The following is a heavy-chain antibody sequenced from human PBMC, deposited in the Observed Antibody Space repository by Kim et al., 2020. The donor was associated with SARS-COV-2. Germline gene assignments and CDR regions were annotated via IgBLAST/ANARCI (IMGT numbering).Heavy chain of an antibody. J-gene: IGHJ4*02. D-gene: IGHD6-13*01. CDR3: ARAPAAGTFDY. Sequence: TSYAQKFQGRVTMTRDTSTSTVYMELSSLRSEDTAVYYCARAPAAGTFDYWGQGTLVTVSS. CDR2: T. V-gene: IGHV1-46*01.